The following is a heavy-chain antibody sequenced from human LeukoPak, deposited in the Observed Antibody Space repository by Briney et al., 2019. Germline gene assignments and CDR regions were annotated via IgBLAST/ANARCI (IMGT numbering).Heavy chain of an antibody. D-gene: IGHD5-24*01. CDR3: AGDEGWTFDI. Sequence: PGGSLRLSCAASGFSFSTHWMSWFRQAPGKGLEWVALIKQDGSVIHYVDSVKGQFTISRDNAKNSLSLQMNSLRADDTAVYYCAGDEGWTFDIWGQGTKVTVSS. CDR1: GFSFSTHW. J-gene: IGHJ3*02. V-gene: IGHV3-7*01. CDR2: IKQDGSVI.